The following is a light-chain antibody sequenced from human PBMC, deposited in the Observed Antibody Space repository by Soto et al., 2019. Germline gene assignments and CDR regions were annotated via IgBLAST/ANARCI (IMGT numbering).Light chain of an antibody. CDR2: QDS. V-gene: IGLV3-1*01. J-gene: IGLJ1*01. CDR3: QAWDSSTNV. CDR1: KLGDKY. Sequence: SNELTQPPSVSVSPGQTASITCSGDKLGDKYACWYQQKPGQSPVLVIYQDSKRPSGIPERFSGSNSGNTATLTISGTQAMDEADYYCQAWDSSTNVFGTGTKVTVL.